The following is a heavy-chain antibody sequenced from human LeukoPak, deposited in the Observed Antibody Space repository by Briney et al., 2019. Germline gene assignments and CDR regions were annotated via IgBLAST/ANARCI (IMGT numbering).Heavy chain of an antibody. CDR3: ARWDYDSSGYYIDY. Sequence: ASVKVSCKASGYTFTGYYMHWVRQAPGQGLEWMGWINPNSGGTNYAQKFQGRVTMTRDTSISTAYMELGRLRSDGTAVYYCARWDYDSSGYYIDYWGQGTLVTVSS. CDR2: INPNSGGT. J-gene: IGHJ4*02. V-gene: IGHV1-2*02. CDR1: GYTFTGYY. D-gene: IGHD3-22*01.